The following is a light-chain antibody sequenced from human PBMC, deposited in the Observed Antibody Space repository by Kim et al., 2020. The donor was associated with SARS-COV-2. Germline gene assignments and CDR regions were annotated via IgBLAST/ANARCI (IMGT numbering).Light chain of an antibody. CDR3: CSYAGSYTWV. Sequence: QSALTQPRSVSGSPGQSVTISCTGTSSDVGGYDYVSWYQQHPGKAPKLMIYDVNKRPSGVPDRFSGSKSGNTASLTISGLQADDEADYSCCSYAGSYTWVFGGGTQLTVL. CDR2: DVN. J-gene: IGLJ3*02. CDR1: SSDVGGYDY. V-gene: IGLV2-11*01.